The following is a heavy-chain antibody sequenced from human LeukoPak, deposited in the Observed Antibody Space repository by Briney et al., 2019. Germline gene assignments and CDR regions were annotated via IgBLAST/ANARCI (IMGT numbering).Heavy chain of an antibody. D-gene: IGHD3-3*01. CDR3: ARDATTISDIPYGMDV. CDR1: GFTVSSND. Sequence: GGSLRLSCAVSGFTVSSNDMSWVRQAAGKGLEWVSVISSGGTTHYADSVKGRFTISRDNSKNTLYLQMNSLRAEDTAVYYCARDATTISDIPYGMDVWGQGTTVTVSS. J-gene: IGHJ6*02. V-gene: IGHV3-53*01. CDR2: ISSGGTT.